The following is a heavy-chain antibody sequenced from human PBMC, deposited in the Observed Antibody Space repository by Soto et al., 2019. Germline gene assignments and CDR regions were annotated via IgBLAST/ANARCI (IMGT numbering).Heavy chain of an antibody. D-gene: IGHD3-10*01. CDR3: ASLYGSGSAQEKRTFLFDY. V-gene: IGHV1-46*01. J-gene: IGHJ4*02. Sequence: VKVSSEASGYTFTSNGLSWVRQAPGQGLEWMGIINPSGGSTSYAQKFQGRVTMTRDTSTSTVYMELSSLRSEDTAVYYCASLYGSGSAQEKRTFLFDYWGQGTLVTVSS. CDR2: INPSGGST. CDR1: GYTFTSNG.